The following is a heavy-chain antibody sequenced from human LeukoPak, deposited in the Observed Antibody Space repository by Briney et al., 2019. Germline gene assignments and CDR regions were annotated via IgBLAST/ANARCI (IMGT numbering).Heavy chain of an antibody. CDR3: ARGGYCSSTSCGVMDV. CDR1: GGTFSNYA. D-gene: IGHD2-2*01. Sequence: SVKVSRKASGGTFSNYAISWVRQAPGQGLEWMGGIIPILGTANYAQKFQGRVTITTDESTSTAYMELSSLRSEDTAVYYCARGGYCSSTSCGVMDVWGKGTTVTVSS. J-gene: IGHJ6*03. V-gene: IGHV1-69*05. CDR2: IIPILGTA.